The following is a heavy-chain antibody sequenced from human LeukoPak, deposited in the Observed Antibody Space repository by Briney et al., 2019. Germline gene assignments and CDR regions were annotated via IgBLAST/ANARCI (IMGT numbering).Heavy chain of an antibody. J-gene: IGHJ3*01. CDR3: AAEIYGYNSECCTFDF. D-gene: IGHD4-23*01. CDR2: MNPNSGNT. V-gene: IGHV1-8*03. Sequence: ASVKVSCKASGYTFTSYDINWVRQATGQGLEWMGWMNPNSGNTGYAQKFQGRVTITRDMSTSTAYMELSSLRSEDTAVYYCAAEIYGYNSECCTFDFWGPGTPVTVSS. CDR1: GYTFTSYD.